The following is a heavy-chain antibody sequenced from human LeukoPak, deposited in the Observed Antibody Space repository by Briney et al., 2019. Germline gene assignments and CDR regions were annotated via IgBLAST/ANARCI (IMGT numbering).Heavy chain of an antibody. CDR1: GFTFSDYW. CDR2: ITSDGSST. D-gene: IGHD2-15*01. Sequence: GGSLRLSCAASGFTFSDYWMHWVRQAPGKGLVWVSRITSDGSSTSYADSVKGQFTISRDNAKNTLSLQMNSLRAEDTAVYYCARDAEVGSPFGYWGQGTLVTVSS. J-gene: IGHJ4*02. CDR3: ARDAEVGSPFGY. V-gene: IGHV3-74*01.